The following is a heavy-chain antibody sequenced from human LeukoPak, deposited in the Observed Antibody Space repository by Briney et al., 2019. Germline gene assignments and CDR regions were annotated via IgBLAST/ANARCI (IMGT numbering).Heavy chain of an antibody. V-gene: IGHV3-64D*09. CDR2: ISDSGGST. CDR3: ARGGHRTAGFCYLFEY. CDR1: GFPFSSYA. D-gene: IGHD2-8*02. Sequence: GGSLRLSCSASGFPFSSYAMHWVRQAPGKGLEYVSAISDSGGSTYYADSVKGRFTISRDNSKKKLYLQMSSLRAEDTAVYYCARGGHRTAGFCYLFEYWGQGTLVTVSS. J-gene: IGHJ4*02.